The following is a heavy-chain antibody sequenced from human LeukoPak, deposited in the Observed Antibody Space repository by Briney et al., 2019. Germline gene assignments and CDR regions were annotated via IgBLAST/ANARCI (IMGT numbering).Heavy chain of an antibody. CDR1: GFTFSSYW. CDR3: AKGHDILTGYYRN. J-gene: IGHJ4*02. D-gene: IGHD3-9*01. V-gene: IGHV3-74*01. Sequence: GGSLRLSCAASGFTFSSYWMHWVRQAPGKGLVWVSRINSDGSSTSYADSVKGRFTISRDNAKNTLYLQMNSLRAEDTAVYYCAKGHDILTGYYRNWGQGTLVTVSS. CDR2: INSDGSST.